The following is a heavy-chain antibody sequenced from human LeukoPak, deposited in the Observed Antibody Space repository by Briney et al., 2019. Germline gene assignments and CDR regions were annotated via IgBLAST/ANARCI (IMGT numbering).Heavy chain of an antibody. CDR2: INTNTGNP. Sequence: GASVKVSCKASGYTFTSYAMNWVRQAPGQGLEWMGWINTNTGNPTYAQGFTGRFVFSLDTSVSTAYLQISSLKAEDTAVYYCARAPRKYYYGSGSPYGMDVWGQGTTVTVSS. J-gene: IGHJ6*02. CDR3: ARAPRKYYYGSGSPYGMDV. CDR1: GYTFTSYA. D-gene: IGHD3-10*01. V-gene: IGHV7-4-1*02.